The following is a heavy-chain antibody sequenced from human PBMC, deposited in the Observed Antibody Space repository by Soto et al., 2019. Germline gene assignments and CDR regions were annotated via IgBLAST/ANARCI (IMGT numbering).Heavy chain of an antibody. CDR1: GGSISSYY. V-gene: IGHV4-59*01. J-gene: IGHJ6*02. CDR3: GRWGVVVPAEPYYYYGMDV. D-gene: IGHD2-2*01. CDR2: IYYSGST. Sequence: PSETLSLTCTVSGGSISSYYWSWIRQPPGKGLEWIGYIYYSGSTNYNPSLKSRVTISVDTSKNQFSLKLSSVTAADTAVYYCGRWGVVVPAEPYYYYGMDVWGQGTTVTVSS.